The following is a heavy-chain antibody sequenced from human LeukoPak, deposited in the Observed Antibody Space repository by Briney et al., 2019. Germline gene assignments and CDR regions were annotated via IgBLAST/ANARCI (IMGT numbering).Heavy chain of an antibody. D-gene: IGHD2-15*01. CDR3: ARGFRLYCSGGSCYSVGSYWFDP. V-gene: IGHV4-59*01. J-gene: IGHJ5*02. CDR1: GFTFSSYS. CDR2: IYYSGST. Sequence: GSLRLSCAASGFTFSSYSMNWIRQPPGKGLEWIGYIYYSGSTNYNPSLKSRVTISVDTSKNQFSLKLSSVTAADTAVYYCARGFRLYCSGGSCYSVGSYWFDPWGQGTLVTVSS.